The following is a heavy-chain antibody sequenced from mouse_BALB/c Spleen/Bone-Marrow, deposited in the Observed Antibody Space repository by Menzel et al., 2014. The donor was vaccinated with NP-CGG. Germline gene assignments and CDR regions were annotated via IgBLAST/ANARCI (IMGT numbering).Heavy chain of an antibody. D-gene: IGHD2-4*01. J-gene: IGHJ2*01. CDR2: ISSGGHDT. Sequence: EVNVVESGGGLVKPGGSLKLSCAASGFTFSSYSMFWVRQTPEKRLEWVATISSGGHDTYYPDSVKGRFTISRDNAKNTLYLQMSSLKSEDTAVYYCSKDGGYDYSYYFDYWGQGTTLTVSS. V-gene: IGHV5-6-4*01. CDR3: SKDGGYDYSYYFDY. CDR1: GFTFSSYS.